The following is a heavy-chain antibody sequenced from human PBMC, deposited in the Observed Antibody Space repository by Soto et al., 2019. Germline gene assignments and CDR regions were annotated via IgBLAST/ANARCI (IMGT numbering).Heavy chain of an antibody. J-gene: IGHJ5*02. Sequence: KSSETLSLTCTVSGGSINNYYWTWIRQPPGKGLEWIGYVYNSGSTNYNPSLKSRVTISVDTSKNQFSLKLSSVTAADTAVYYCARRTGTPNWLDPWGQGTLVTVSS. CDR3: ARRTGTPNWLDP. CDR1: GGSINNYY. V-gene: IGHV4-59*01. CDR2: VYNSGST. D-gene: IGHD1-7*01.